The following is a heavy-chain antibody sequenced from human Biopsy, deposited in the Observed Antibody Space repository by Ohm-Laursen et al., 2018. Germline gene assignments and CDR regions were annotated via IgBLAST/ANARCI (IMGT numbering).Heavy chain of an antibody. J-gene: IGHJ1*01. Sequence: GSSVKVSCNAPGGTFSNYGVNWVRQAPEQGLEWLGGNIPILGTGNYAQKFQDRVTVAADTSTSTATMELRSLRSDDTAVYYCATKLTGYFHHWGQGTLVIVSS. V-gene: IGHV1-69*06. CDR3: ATKLTGYFHH. CDR2: NIPILGTG. D-gene: IGHD3-9*01. CDR1: GGTFSNYG.